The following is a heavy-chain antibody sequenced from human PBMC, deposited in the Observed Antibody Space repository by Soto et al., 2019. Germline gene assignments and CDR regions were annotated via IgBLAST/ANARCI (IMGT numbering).Heavy chain of an antibody. V-gene: IGHV3-64*01. CDR3: ARRARPDFYYMDV. CDR2: ISSNGVGT. J-gene: IGHJ6*03. Sequence: VQLAESGGGLAQPGGSLRLSCAASGFTLSGYAMDWVRQAPGKGLEYVSGISSNGVGTYYANSVQGRFTISRDNSNNTVYRQMGSLRSEEMAVYYCARRARPDFYYMDVWGKGTTVTVSS. D-gene: IGHD6-6*01. CDR1: GFTLSGYA.